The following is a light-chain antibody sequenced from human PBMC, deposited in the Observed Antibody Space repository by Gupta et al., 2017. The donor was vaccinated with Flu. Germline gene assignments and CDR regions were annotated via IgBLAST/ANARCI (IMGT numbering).Light chain of an antibody. J-gene: IGKJ1*01. CDR1: QCLLYSDGYNY. CDR3: KQSLNSPWT. CDR2: LGS. V-gene: IGKV2-28*01. Sequence: IVLTHSPLSLPVTPGEPASLACRSSQCLLYSDGYNYVNWYQQKPGKAPKLLIHLGSNRASGVPDRFSGSGSGTDFTLKISRVEAEDVGIYFCKQSLNSPWTFGQGTRVEIK.